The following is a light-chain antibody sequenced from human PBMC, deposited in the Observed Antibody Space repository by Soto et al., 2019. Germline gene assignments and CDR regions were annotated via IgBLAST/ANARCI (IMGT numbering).Light chain of an antibody. CDR3: QQRGSWPPSIT. CDR1: QGVSSA. Sequence: TVLTQSPASLSLSPGGRATLSCRASQGVSSALAWYQQKPGQAPRLLIHDASSRATGTPARFSGSGSGTDFTLTISSLEPEDFAVYYCQQRGSWPPSITFGQGTRLEIK. V-gene: IGKV3-11*01. J-gene: IGKJ5*01. CDR2: DAS.